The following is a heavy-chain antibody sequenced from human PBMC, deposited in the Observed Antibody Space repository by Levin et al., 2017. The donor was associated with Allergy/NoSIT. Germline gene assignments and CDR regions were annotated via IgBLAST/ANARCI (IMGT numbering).Heavy chain of an antibody. Sequence: SETLSLTCAVYGGSFSGYYWSWIRQPPGKGLEWIGEINHSGSTNYNPSLKSRVTISVDTSKNQFSLKLSSVTAADTAVYYCASSELLWFGELLFRQHPRYDYWGQGTLVTVSS. CDR1: GGSFSGYY. CDR2: INHSGST. CDR3: ASSELLWFGELLFRQHPRYDY. V-gene: IGHV4-34*01. D-gene: IGHD3-10*01. J-gene: IGHJ4*02.